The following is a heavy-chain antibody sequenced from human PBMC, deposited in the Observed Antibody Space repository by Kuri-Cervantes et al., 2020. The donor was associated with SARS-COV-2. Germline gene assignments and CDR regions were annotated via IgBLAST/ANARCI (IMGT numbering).Heavy chain of an antibody. CDR2: INHSGST. CDR3: ARWPPGSYRPHDAFDV. CDR1: GGSFSGYY. Sequence: GSLRLSCAVYGGSFSGYYWSWIRQPPGKGLEWMGEINHSGSTNYNPSLKSRVTISVDTSKNHFSLKLNSVTAADTAVYSCARWPPGSYRPHDAFDVWGQGTMVTVSS. D-gene: IGHD1-26*01. V-gene: IGHV4-34*01. J-gene: IGHJ3*01.